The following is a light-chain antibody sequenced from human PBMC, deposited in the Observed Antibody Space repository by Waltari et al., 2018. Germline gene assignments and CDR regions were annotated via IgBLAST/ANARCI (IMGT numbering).Light chain of an antibody. CDR1: QAITNY. Sequence: DIQLIHSPSSRSASVGDRGPLACQASQAITNYLNWYQQKPGKAPKLLIYDASKLQTGVPSRFSGSQSGTEFTFTIASLQPEDVATYYCQRYDNLPVFAFGPGTKVNIK. CDR2: DAS. J-gene: IGKJ3*01. CDR3: QRYDNLPVFA. V-gene: IGKV1-33*01.